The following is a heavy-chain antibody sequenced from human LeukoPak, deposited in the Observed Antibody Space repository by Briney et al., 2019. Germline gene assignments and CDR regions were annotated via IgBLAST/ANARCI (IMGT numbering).Heavy chain of an antibody. J-gene: IGHJ4*02. CDR2: INHSGST. V-gene: IGHV4-34*01. Sequence: PSETLSLTCAVYGGSFSGYYWSWIRQPPGKGLEWIGEINHSGSTNYNPSLKSRVTISVDTSKNQFSLKLSSVTAADTAVYYCARVHDHYDSSGYYTTHNIPYYFDYWGQGTLVTVSS. D-gene: IGHD3-22*01. CDR1: GGSFSGYY. CDR3: ARVHDHYDSSGYYTTHNIPYYFDY.